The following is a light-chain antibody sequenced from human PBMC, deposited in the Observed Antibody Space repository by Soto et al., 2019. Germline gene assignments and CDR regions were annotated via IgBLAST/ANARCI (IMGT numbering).Light chain of an antibody. CDR3: QHYNSYSEA. CDR1: QTISSW. CDR2: KAS. Sequence: IQMTQSRSTLSGSVGDRVTNTCRATQTISSWLAWYQQKPGEAPKLLIYKASTLKSGVPSRFSGSGSGTEFTLTISSLQPDDFATYYCQHYNSYSEAFGQGTKVDIK. J-gene: IGKJ1*01. V-gene: IGKV1-5*03.